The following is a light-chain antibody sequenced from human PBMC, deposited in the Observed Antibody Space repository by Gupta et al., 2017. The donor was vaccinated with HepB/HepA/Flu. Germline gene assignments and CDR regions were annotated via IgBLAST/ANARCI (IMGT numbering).Light chain of an antibody. Sequence: SYELTQPPSLSVSPGQPASITCSGDKLGDKYACWYQQKPGQSPVLVIYQDSKRPSGIPERFSGSNSGNIATLTISGTQAMDEADYYCQAWDSSTAVFGGGTKLTVL. CDR3: QAWDSSTAV. V-gene: IGLV3-1*01. CDR2: QDS. CDR1: KLGDKY. J-gene: IGLJ2*01.